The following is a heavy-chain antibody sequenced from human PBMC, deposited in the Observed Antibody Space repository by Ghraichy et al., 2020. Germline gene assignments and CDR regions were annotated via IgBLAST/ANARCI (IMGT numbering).Heavy chain of an antibody. CDR1: GGSISSGGYS. Sequence: LSLTCAVSGGSISSGGYSWSWIRQPPGKGLEWIGYIYHSGSTYYNPSLKSRVTISVDRSKNQFSLKLSSVTAADTAVYYCARATNYYDSSGYYLYYFDYWGQGTLVTVSS. D-gene: IGHD3-22*01. J-gene: IGHJ4*02. CDR2: IYHSGST. V-gene: IGHV4-30-2*01. CDR3: ARATNYYDSSGYYLYYFDY.